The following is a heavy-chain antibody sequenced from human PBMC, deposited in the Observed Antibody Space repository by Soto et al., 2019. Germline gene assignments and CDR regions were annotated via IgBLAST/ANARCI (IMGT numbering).Heavy chain of an antibody. CDR2: IYSSGST. CDR1: GGSISSGDDY. Sequence: QVQLQESGPGLVKPSQTLSLTCSVSGGSISSGDDYWSWIRQPPGKGLEWIGYIYSSGSTCYSPSLKRRVSISLNTSKTQFSLKLSSLTVADTAVYYCARERSDDYIWGSYRYDSWGQGTLVTVSS. CDR3: ARERSDDYIWGSYRYDS. V-gene: IGHV4-30-4*01. J-gene: IGHJ5*01. D-gene: IGHD3-16*02.